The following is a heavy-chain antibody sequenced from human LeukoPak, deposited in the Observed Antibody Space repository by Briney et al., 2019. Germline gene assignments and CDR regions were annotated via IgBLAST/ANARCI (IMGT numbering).Heavy chain of an antibody. V-gene: IGHV4-59*12. CDR2: IYYSGST. J-gene: IGHJ4*02. CDR3: ARDRREGGSGSYVDY. CDR1: GGSISSYY. Sequence: PSETLSLTCTVSGGSISSYYWSWIRQPPGKGLEWIGYIYYSGSTYYNPSLKSRVTISVDTSKNQFSLKLSSVTAADTAVYYCARDRREGGSGSYVDYWGQGTLVTVSS. D-gene: IGHD3-10*01.